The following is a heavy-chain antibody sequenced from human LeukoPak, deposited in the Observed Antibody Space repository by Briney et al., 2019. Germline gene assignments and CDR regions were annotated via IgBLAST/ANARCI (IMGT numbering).Heavy chain of an antibody. CDR2: INSDGSST. CDR3: ASEEMAYKGVELAFDF. Sequence: PGGSLRLSCAASGFTFSSYWMHWVRQAPGKGLVWVSRINSDGSSTSYADSVKGRLTISRDNAKNTLYLQMNSLRAEDTAVYYCASEEMAYKGVELAFDFWGQGTMVTVSS. D-gene: IGHD5-24*01. CDR1: GFTFSSYW. V-gene: IGHV3-74*01. J-gene: IGHJ3*01.